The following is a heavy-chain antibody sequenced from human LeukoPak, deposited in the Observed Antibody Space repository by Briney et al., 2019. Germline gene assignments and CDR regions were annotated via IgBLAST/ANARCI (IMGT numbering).Heavy chain of an antibody. V-gene: IGHV3-48*03. D-gene: IGHD6-19*01. CDR1: GFTFSSYE. J-gene: IGHJ4*02. CDR2: ISSSGSTI. Sequence: GGSLRLSCAASGFTFSSYEMNWVRQAPGKGLEWVSYISSSGSTIYYADSVKGRFTISRDNSKDTLYLQMNSLRAEDTAVYYCAKDREYSSGWYYFDHWGQGTLVTVSS. CDR3: AKDREYSSGWYYFDH.